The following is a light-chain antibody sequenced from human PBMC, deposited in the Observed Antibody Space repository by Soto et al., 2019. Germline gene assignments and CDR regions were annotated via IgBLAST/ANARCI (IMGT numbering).Light chain of an antibody. J-gene: IGKJ2*01. V-gene: IGKV1-39*01. CDR2: AAS. Sequence: DIQMTQSPSSLSASVGDRVTITCRASQPISNYLNWYQQKPGKAPKFLISAASTLQSGVPSGFSGYGSGTDFTLAISSLHPDDFATYYCQQSYTFPFTFGQGTKLDIK. CDR3: QQSYTFPFT. CDR1: QPISNY.